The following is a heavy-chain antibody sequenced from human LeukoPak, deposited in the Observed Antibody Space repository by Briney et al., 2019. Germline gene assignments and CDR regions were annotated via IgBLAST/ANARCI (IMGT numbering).Heavy chain of an antibody. J-gene: IGHJ4*02. Sequence: GGSLRLSCAASGFTFSSYGMHWVRQAPGKGLEWVAFIRYDGSNKYYADSVKGRFTISRENSKNTLYLQMNSLRAEDTAVYYCAKEGYFGSSSGELGYWGQGTLVTVSS. CDR2: IRYDGSNK. V-gene: IGHV3-30*02. CDR3: AKEGYFGSSSGELGY. D-gene: IGHD6-6*01. CDR1: GFTFSSYG.